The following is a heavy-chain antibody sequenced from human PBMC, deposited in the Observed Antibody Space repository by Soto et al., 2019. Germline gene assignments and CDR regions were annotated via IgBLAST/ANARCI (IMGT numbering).Heavy chain of an antibody. J-gene: IGHJ3*02. Sequence: EVQLVESGGGLVQPGGSLRLSCAASGFTVSSNYMSWVRQAPGKGLEWGSVIYSGGSTYYADSVKGRFTISRDNSKNTLYLQMNSLRAEDTAVYYCATGYSSGRTYAFDIWGQGTMVTVSS. CDR3: ATGYSSGRTYAFDI. D-gene: IGHD6-19*01. V-gene: IGHV3-66*01. CDR2: IYSGGST. CDR1: GFTVSSNY.